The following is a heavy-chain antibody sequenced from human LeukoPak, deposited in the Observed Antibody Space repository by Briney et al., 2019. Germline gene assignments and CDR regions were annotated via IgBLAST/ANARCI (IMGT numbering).Heavy chain of an antibody. CDR1: GGSISSGDYY. Sequence: SQTLSLTCTVSGGSISSGDYYWSWIRQPPGKGLEWIGYIYYSGSTYYNPSLKSRVTISVDTSKNQFSLKLSSVTAADTAVYYCARVSHYDSSGYYYFDYWGQGTLVTASS. CDR3: ARVSHYDSSGYYYFDY. CDR2: IYYSGST. V-gene: IGHV4-30-4*08. D-gene: IGHD3-22*01. J-gene: IGHJ4*02.